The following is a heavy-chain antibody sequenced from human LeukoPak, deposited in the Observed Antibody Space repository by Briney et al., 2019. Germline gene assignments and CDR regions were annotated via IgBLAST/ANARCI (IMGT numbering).Heavy chain of an antibody. D-gene: IGHD2-15*01. J-gene: IGHJ3*02. Sequence: GGSLRLSGAASGFSFSDAWMSWVRQIPGKGLEWVGRIESKTDGGTTDYAAPVKGRFTISRDDSKNTLYLQMNSLKTEDTAVYYCTTDPSIVVVVAAADAFDIWGQGTMVTVSS. CDR2: IESKTDGGTT. CDR1: GFSFSDAW. V-gene: IGHV3-15*04. CDR3: TTDPSIVVVVAAADAFDI.